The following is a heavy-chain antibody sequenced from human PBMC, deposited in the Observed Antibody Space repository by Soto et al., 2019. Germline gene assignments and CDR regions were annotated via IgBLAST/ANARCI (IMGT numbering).Heavy chain of an antibody. D-gene: IGHD2-2*01. Sequence: GGSLRLSCAASGFTFSSYGMHWVRQAPGKGLEWVAVISYGGSNKYYADSVKGRFTISRDNSKNTLYLQMNSLRAEDTAVYYCAKDEGDRVVVPAAQTYGMDVWGQGTKVTVYS. CDR2: ISYGGSNK. V-gene: IGHV3-30*18. CDR1: GFTFSSYG. CDR3: AKDEGDRVVVPAAQTYGMDV. J-gene: IGHJ6*02.